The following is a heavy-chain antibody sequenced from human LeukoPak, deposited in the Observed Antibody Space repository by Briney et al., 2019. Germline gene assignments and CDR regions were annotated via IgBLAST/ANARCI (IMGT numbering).Heavy chain of an antibody. CDR2: ISAYNGNT. J-gene: IGHJ4*02. CDR3: ARGSRVHYDILTGYRIFDY. CDR1: GYTFTSYG. V-gene: IGHV1-18*01. D-gene: IGHD3-9*01. Sequence: GASVKVSCKASGYTFTSYGISWVRQAPGQGLEWMGWISAYNGNTNYAQKLQGRVTMTTDTSTSTAYMELRSLRSDDTAVYYCARGSRVHYDILTGYRIFDYWGQGTLVTVSS.